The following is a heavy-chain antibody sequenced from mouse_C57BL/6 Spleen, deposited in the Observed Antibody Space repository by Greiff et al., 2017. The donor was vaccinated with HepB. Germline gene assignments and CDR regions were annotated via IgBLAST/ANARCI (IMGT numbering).Heavy chain of an antibody. CDR3: ARSPGGRFDD. J-gene: IGHJ2*01. CDR2: IRNKANGYTT. V-gene: IGHV7-3*01. Sequence: EVKVIESGGGLVQPGGSLSLSCAASGFTFTDYYMSWVRQPPGKALEWLGFIRNKANGYTTEYSASVKGRFTISRDNSQSILYLQMNALRAEDSATYYCARSPGGRFDDWGQGTTLTVSS. CDR1: GFTFTDYY.